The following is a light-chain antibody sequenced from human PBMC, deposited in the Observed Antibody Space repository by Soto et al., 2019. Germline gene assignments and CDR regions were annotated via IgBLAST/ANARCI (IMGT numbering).Light chain of an antibody. CDR3: QQYGNSPAT. J-gene: IGKJ1*01. V-gene: IGKV3-20*01. CDR1: QSVNNNF. Sequence: EIMLTQSPATLSMSPGERASLFCRASQSVNNNFLAWYQQRPGQAPRLLVFGASSRAAGIPERFSGRGSGTDFALTVSRLEPEDFAVYYCQQYGNSPATFGQGTKVEIK. CDR2: GAS.